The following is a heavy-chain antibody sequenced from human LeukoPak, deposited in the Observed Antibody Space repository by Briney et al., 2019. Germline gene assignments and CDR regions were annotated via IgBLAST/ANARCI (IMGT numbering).Heavy chain of an antibody. J-gene: IGHJ5*02. CDR3: ARDHIVVVPAGIFDP. CDR2: ISYDGSNK. D-gene: IGHD2-2*01. V-gene: IGHV3-30*04. CDR1: GFSISNSA. Sequence: PGGSLRLSCAASGFSISNSAMSWVRQAPGKGLEWVAVISYDGSNKYYADSVKGRFTISRDNSKNTLYLQMNSLRAEDTAVYYCARDHIVVVPAGIFDPWGQGTLVTVSS.